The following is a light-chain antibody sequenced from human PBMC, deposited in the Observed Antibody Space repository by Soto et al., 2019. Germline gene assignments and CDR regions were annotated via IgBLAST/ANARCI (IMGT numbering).Light chain of an antibody. CDR3: GAGYDGILGGYV. Sequence: QSVLTQPPSVSGAPGQRVTISCSGSSSNVGKDFVYWYQHLPGSAPKLLIYDNNKRPSAMPDRFSGSKSSTSATLGITGGQTCDEDYEYCGAGYDGILGGYVFGAGTKVTVL. V-gene: IGLV1-51*01. CDR2: DNN. CDR1: SSNVGKDF. J-gene: IGLJ1*01.